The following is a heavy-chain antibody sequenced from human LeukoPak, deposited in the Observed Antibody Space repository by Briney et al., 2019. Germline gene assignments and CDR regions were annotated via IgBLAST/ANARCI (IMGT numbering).Heavy chain of an antibody. Sequence: ASVKVSCKASGGTFSSYAISWVRQAPGQGLEWMGGNIPIFGTANYAQKFQGRVTITTDESTSTAYMELSSLRSEDTAVYYCARSIAARLERYYYYMDVWGKGTTVTVSS. CDR3: ARSIAARLERYYYYMDV. V-gene: IGHV1-69*05. J-gene: IGHJ6*03. CDR2: NIPIFGTA. D-gene: IGHD6-6*01. CDR1: GGTFSSYA.